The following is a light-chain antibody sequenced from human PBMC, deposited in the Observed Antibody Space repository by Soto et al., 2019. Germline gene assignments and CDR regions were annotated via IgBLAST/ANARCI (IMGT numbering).Light chain of an antibody. V-gene: IGKV3-20*01. J-gene: IGKJ1*01. Sequence: EIVLTQSPDPLSLSPGESATLSCRARQTVSSTFLAWYQQKPGQAPRVLIYGSSARAAGIPDRFSGSGSGTDFTLTISRLEPEDFAVYYCQQYDSSRTFGQGTKVEMK. CDR2: GSS. CDR3: QQYDSSRT. CDR1: QTVSSTF.